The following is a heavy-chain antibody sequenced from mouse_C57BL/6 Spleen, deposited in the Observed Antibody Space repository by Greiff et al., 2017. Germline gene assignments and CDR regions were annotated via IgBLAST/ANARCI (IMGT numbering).Heavy chain of an antibody. CDR3: ARGGYGRSFDV. Sequence: DVQLQESEGGLVQPGSSMKLSCTASGFTFSDYYMAWVRQVPEKGLEWVANINYDGSSTYYLDSLKSRFIISRDNAKNILYLQMSSLKSEDTATYYCARGGYGRSFDVWGTGTTVTVSS. CDR2: INYDGSST. V-gene: IGHV5-16*01. D-gene: IGHD1-1*01. J-gene: IGHJ1*03. CDR1: GFTFSDYY.